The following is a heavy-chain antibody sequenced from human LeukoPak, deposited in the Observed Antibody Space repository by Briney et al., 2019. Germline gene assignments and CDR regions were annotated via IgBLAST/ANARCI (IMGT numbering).Heavy chain of an antibody. J-gene: IGHJ3*02. CDR3: ARARQVQLDQKNAFDI. CDR2: IYYTGST. D-gene: IGHD1-1*01. CDR1: GGSISSYH. Sequence: SETLSLTCSLSGGSISSYHWSWIRQPPGKGLEWIGYIYYTGSTNYSPSLKSRVTISVDTSKNQFSLKLSSVTAADTAVYYCARARQVQLDQKNAFDIWGQGTMVTVSS. V-gene: IGHV4-59*12.